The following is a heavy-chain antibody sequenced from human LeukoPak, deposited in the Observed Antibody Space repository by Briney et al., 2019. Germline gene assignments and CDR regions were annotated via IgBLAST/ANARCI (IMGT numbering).Heavy chain of an antibody. Sequence: SETLSLTCTVSGVSISSYYWSWIRQPPGKGLEWIGYIYYSGSTNYNPSLKSRVTISVDTSKNQFSLKLSSVTAADTAVYYCATQGTRAGYDYWGQGTLVTVSS. CDR1: GVSISSYY. D-gene: IGHD3-9*01. V-gene: IGHV4-59*01. CDR2: IYYSGST. CDR3: ATQGTRAGYDY. J-gene: IGHJ4*02.